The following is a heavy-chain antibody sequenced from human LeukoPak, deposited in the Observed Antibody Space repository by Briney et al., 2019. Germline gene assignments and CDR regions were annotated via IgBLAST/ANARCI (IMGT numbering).Heavy chain of an antibody. D-gene: IGHD5-12*01. CDR2: ISNRGST. CDR3: ARAVGDSGHGRCFDY. CDR1: GGSISNYY. V-gene: IGHV4-59*01. J-gene: IGHJ4*02. Sequence: PLETLSLTCTVSGGSISNYYGSWIRQPPGKGLEWIGYISNRGSTNYNPSLKSRVTVSVDTSKNQFSLRLNSVTAADTAVYYCARAVGDSGHGRCFDYWGQGTLVTVSS.